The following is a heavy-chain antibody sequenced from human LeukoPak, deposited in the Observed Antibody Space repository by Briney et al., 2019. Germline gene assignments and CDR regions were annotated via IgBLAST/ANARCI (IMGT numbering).Heavy chain of an antibody. V-gene: IGHV1-69*04. J-gene: IGHJ3*02. CDR2: IIPILGIA. D-gene: IGHD3-10*01. Sequence: SVKVSCKASGYTFTSYDINWVRQAPGQGLEWMGRIIPILGIANYAQKFQGRVTITADKSTSTAYMELSSLRSEDTAGYYCARVATMVRGVNDAFDIWGQGTMVTVSS. CDR3: ARVATMVRGVNDAFDI. CDR1: GYTFTSYD.